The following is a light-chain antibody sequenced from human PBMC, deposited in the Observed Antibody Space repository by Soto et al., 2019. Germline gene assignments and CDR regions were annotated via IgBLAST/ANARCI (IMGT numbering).Light chain of an antibody. CDR1: QSLLHSNGYNY. Sequence: DFVMTQSPLSLPVTPGEPASISCRSSQSLLHSNGYNYLDWYLQKPGQSPQLLIYLGSNRASGVPDRFSGSGSGTDFTLKISRVEADDVGVYYCMQSLHTPRTFGQGTKVEIK. CDR3: MQSLHTPRT. J-gene: IGKJ1*01. CDR2: LGS. V-gene: IGKV2-28*01.